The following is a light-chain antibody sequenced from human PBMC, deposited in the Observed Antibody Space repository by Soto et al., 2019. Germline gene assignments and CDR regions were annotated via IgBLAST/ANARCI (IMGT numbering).Light chain of an antibody. Sequence: EIVLTQSPATLSLSPGERATLSCRASQRVSSYLAWYQQKPGQAPRLLIYDASNRATGIPARFSSSGSGTDFSLTISSLAPEDFAVYYCQQRSNWPRLTFGGGTKVEIK. CDR2: DAS. V-gene: IGKV3-11*01. J-gene: IGKJ4*01. CDR3: QQRSNWPRLT. CDR1: QRVSSY.